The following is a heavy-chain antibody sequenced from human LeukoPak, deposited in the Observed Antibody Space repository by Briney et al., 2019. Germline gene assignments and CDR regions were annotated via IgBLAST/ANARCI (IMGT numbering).Heavy chain of an antibody. Sequence: GGSLRLSCAASGFTVSSNYMSWVRQAPGRGLEWVSVIYSGGSTYYADSVKGRFTISRDNSKNTLYLQMNSLRAEDTAVYYCARAELSVEMGYNSPIYFDYWGQGTLVTVSS. V-gene: IGHV3-53*01. CDR1: GFTVSSNY. CDR3: ARAELSVEMGYNSPIYFDY. D-gene: IGHD5-24*01. J-gene: IGHJ4*02. CDR2: IYSGGST.